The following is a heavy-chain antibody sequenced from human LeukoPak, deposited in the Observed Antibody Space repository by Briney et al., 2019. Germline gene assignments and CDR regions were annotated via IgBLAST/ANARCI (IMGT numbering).Heavy chain of an antibody. CDR3: ATTRRGDSSGYYYGQGDY. CDR1: GGSIGSGDYY. Sequence: SQTLSLTCTVSGGSIGSGDYYWSWIRQHPGKGLEWIGYIFYSGSTNYNPSLKSRVTISVDTSKNQFSLKLSSVTAADTAVYYCATTRRGDSSGYYYGQGDYWGQGTLVTVSS. D-gene: IGHD3-22*01. V-gene: IGHV4-31*03. J-gene: IGHJ4*02. CDR2: IFYSGST.